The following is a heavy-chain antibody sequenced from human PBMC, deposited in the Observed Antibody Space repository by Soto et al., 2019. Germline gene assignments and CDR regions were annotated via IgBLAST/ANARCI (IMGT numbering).Heavy chain of an antibody. D-gene: IGHD3-16*01. Sequence: PGGSLRLSCAASGFTFSSYGMHWVRQAQGKGLEWVAVISFDGNNKYYADSVKGRFTISRDNSKNTLYLQMKSLRAEDTAVYYCAKDGPNNFGSLEYGMDVWGQGTTVTVPS. J-gene: IGHJ6*02. V-gene: IGHV3-30*18. CDR2: ISFDGNNK. CDR3: AKDGPNNFGSLEYGMDV. CDR1: GFTFSSYG.